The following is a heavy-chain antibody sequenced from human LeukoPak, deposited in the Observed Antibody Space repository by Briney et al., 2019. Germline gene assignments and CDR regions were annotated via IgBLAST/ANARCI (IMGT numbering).Heavy chain of an antibody. D-gene: IGHD3-3*02. CDR2: IYSGGST. CDR1: GFTVSSNY. J-gene: IGHJ3*02. Sequence: GGSLRLSCAASGFTVSSNYMIWVRQAPGKGLEWVSVIYSGGSTYYADSVKGRFTISRDNSKNTLYLQMNSLRAEDTAVYYCAREISRTGAFDIWGQGTMVTVPS. V-gene: IGHV3-53*05. CDR3: AREISRTGAFDI.